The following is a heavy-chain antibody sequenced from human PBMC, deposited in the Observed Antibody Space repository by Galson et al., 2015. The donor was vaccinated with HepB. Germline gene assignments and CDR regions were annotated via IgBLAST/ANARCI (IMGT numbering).Heavy chain of an antibody. CDR1: GFTFSSYA. CDR3: AKDPCSGGSCYSGAFDI. V-gene: IGHV3-23*01. J-gene: IGHJ3*02. Sequence: RLSCAASGFTFSSYAMSWVRQAPGKGLEWVSTISGSGGSTYYADSVKGRFTISRDNSKNTLYLQMNSLRAEDTAVYYCAKDPCSGGSCYSGAFDIWGQGTMVTVSS. CDR2: ISGSGGST. D-gene: IGHD2-15*01.